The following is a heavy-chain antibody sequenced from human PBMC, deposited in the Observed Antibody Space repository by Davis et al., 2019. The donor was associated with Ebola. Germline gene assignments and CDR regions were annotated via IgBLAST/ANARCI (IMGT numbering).Heavy chain of an antibody. D-gene: IGHD6-19*01. CDR1: GFTFSSYS. Sequence: GESLKISCAASGFTFSSYSMNWVRQAPGKGLEWVSYISSSSSTIYYADSVKGRFTISRDNAKNSLYLQMNSLRAEDTAVYYCAKDRAVSGWYPDALDMWGRGTMVTVSS. CDR2: ISSSSSTI. CDR3: AKDRAVSGWYPDALDM. J-gene: IGHJ3*02. V-gene: IGHV3-48*04.